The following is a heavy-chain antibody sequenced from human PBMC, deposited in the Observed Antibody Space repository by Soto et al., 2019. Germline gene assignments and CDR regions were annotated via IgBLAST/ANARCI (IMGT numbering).Heavy chain of an antibody. Sequence: GESLRLSCAASGFTFSSYAMSWVRHAPGKGLEWVSAISGSGGSTDYTNSVKGRFTISRDNAKNTLYLQMNSLRAKDTAVNYCAKVSTYYDFWSGYCWDYWGQGTLVTVPQ. J-gene: IGHJ4*02. V-gene: IGHV3-23*01. CDR1: GFTFSSYA. CDR3: AKVSTYYDFWSGYCWDY. CDR2: ISGSGGST. D-gene: IGHD3-3*01.